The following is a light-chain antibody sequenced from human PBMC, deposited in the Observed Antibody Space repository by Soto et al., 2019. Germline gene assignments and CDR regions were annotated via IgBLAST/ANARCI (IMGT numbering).Light chain of an antibody. CDR1: SSDVGSYNF. V-gene: IGLV2-23*01. CDR2: VGT. J-gene: IGLJ2*01. Sequence: QSVLTQPASVSGSPGQSITISCTGTSSDVGSYNFVSWFQQHPGKVPKLIIYVGTERPSGVSNRFSASKSGNTASLTISGLQPEDEADYYCCSYAGPSTIFGGGTKLTVL. CDR3: CSYAGPSTI.